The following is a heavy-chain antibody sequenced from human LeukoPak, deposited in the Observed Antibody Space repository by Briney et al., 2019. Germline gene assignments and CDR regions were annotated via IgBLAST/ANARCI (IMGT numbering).Heavy chain of an antibody. CDR1: GFTFGDYA. CDR2: IRSKAYGGTT. CDR3: TRTQRIPDY. V-gene: IGHV3-49*04. D-gene: IGHD1-1*01. Sequence: GGSLRLSCTASGFTFGDYAMTWVRQAPGKGLEWVGFIRSKAYGGTTEYAASVKGRFTITRDDSKSSAYLQMNSLKTEDTAVYYCTRTQRIPDYWGQGTLVTVSS. J-gene: IGHJ4*02.